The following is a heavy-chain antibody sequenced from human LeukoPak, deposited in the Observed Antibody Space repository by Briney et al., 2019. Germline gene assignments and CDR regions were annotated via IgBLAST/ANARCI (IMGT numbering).Heavy chain of an antibody. Sequence: GGSLRLSCAASGFTFDDYGMSWVRQAPGKGLEWVSGINWNGGSTGYADSVKGRFTISRDNAKNSLYLQMNSLRAEDTALYYCARTPTSCYVCSDALDIWGQGTMVTVSS. V-gene: IGHV3-20*04. CDR1: GFTFDDYG. CDR3: ARTPTSCYVCSDALDI. D-gene: IGHD2-2*01. CDR2: INWNGGST. J-gene: IGHJ3*02.